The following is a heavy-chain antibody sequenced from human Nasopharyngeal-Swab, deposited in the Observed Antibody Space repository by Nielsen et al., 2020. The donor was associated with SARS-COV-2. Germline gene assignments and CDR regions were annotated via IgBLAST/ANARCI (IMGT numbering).Heavy chain of an antibody. D-gene: IGHD3-22*01. Sequence: ASVKVPCKVSGYTLAELSMHWVRQAPGKGLEWMGGFDPEDGETIYAQKFQGRVTMTEDTSTDTAYMELSSLRSEDTAVYYCATSVTMIVVAHDAFDIWGQGTMVTVSS. CDR3: ATSVTMIVVAHDAFDI. V-gene: IGHV1-24*01. CDR1: GYTLAELS. J-gene: IGHJ3*02. CDR2: FDPEDGET.